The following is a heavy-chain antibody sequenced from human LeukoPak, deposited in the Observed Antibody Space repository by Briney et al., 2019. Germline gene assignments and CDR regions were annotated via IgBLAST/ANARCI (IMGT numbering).Heavy chain of an antibody. D-gene: IGHD3-10*01. Sequence: GASVKVSCKASGYTFTSYGISWVRQAPGQGLEWMGWISAYNGNTNYAQKLQGRVTMTTDTSTSTAYMELRSLRSDDTAVYYCAREAYGSGSFNAEYFQHWGQGTLVTVSS. CDR1: GYTFTSYG. J-gene: IGHJ1*01. CDR3: AREAYGSGSFNAEYFQH. V-gene: IGHV1-18*01. CDR2: ISAYNGNT.